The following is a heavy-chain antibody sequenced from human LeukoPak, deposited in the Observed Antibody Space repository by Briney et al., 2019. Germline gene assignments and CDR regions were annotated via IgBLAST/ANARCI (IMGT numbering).Heavy chain of an antibody. CDR1: GFTFSSYA. Sequence: PGASLRLSCAASGFTFSSYAMSWVRQAPGKGLEWVSAISGSGGSTYYADSVKGRFTISRDNSKNTLYLRMNSLRAEDTAVYYCAKVLAVAGSEDYWGQGTLVTVSS. D-gene: IGHD6-19*01. CDR2: ISGSGGST. J-gene: IGHJ4*02. CDR3: AKVLAVAGSEDY. V-gene: IGHV3-23*01.